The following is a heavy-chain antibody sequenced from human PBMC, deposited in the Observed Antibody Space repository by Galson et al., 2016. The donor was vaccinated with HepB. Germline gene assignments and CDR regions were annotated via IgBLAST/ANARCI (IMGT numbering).Heavy chain of an antibody. CDR2: ISVYRTI. CDR1: GFTFSSYS. Sequence: LRLSCAASGFTFSSYSMNWVRQAPGKGLEWISYISVYRTIYYADSVKGRFTISRDNAKNSLYLQMNTLRADDTAVYYCARSVEGHFDYWGQGILVTVSS. J-gene: IGHJ4*02. CDR3: ARSVEGHFDY. V-gene: IGHV3-48*04. D-gene: IGHD1-1*01.